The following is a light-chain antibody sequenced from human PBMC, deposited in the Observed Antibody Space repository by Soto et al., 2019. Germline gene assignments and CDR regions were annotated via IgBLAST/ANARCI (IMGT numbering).Light chain of an antibody. V-gene: IGLV2-8*01. CDR2: DVT. CDR3: TSYAGSSIPVV. J-gene: IGLJ2*01. CDR1: SSDVGNYNF. Sequence: QSALTQPPSASGSPGQSVTISCTGASSDVGNYNFVSWYQQHPGKAPKLMIYDVTERPSGVPDRFSGSKSGNTASLTVSGLQAEDEADYYCTSYAGSSIPVVFGGGTKLPVL.